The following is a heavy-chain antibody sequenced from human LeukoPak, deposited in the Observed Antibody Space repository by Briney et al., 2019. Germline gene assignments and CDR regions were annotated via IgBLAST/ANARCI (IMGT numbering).Heavy chain of an antibody. D-gene: IGHD6-13*01. V-gene: IGHV4-34*01. Sequence: SETLSLTCAVYGGSFSGYYWSWTRQPPGKGLEWIGEINHSGSTNYNPSLKSRVTISVDTSKNQFSLKLSSVTAADTAVYYCASMYSSSCDYWGQGTLVTVSS. CDR2: INHSGST. CDR3: ASMYSSSCDY. J-gene: IGHJ4*02. CDR1: GGSFSGYY.